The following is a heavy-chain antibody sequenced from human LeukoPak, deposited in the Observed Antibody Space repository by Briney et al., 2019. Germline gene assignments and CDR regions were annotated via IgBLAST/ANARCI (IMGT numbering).Heavy chain of an antibody. CDR2: INHSGST. V-gene: IGHV4-34*01. J-gene: IGHJ3*02. Sequence: SETLSVTCAVYGGSFSGYYWSWIRQPPGKGLEWIGEINHSGSTNYNSSLKSRVTISVDTSKNQFSLKLSSVTAADTAVYYCARGLEVTAIGPGAFDIWGQGTMVTVSS. D-gene: IGHD2-21*02. CDR1: GGSFSGYY. CDR3: ARGLEVTAIGPGAFDI.